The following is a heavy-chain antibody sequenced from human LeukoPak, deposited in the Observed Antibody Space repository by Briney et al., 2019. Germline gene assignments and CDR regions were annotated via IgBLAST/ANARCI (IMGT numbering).Heavy chain of an antibody. V-gene: IGHV1-3*01. D-gene: IGHD5-12*01. J-gene: IGHJ4*02. CDR1: GYTFTSYA. CDR3: ARGLKPPWDSTDYHD. Sequence: ASVKVSCKASGYTFTSYAMHWVRQAPGQRLEWMGWINAGNGNTKYSQKFQGRVTITRDTSASTAYMELSSLRSEDTAVYYCARGLKPPWDSTDYHDWGQGTLVTVSS. CDR2: INAGNGNT.